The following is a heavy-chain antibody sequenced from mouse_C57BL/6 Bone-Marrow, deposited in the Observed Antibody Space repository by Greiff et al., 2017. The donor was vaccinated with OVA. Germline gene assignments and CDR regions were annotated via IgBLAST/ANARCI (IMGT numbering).Heavy chain of an antibody. Sequence: VQLQQSGAELARPGASVKLSCKASGYTFTSYGISWVKQRTGQGLEWIGEIYPRSGNTYYTEKFKGKATLTADKSSTTAYMELRSLTSEDSAVYFCARGGAYYSNHGGDYWGQGTTLTVSS. V-gene: IGHV1-81*01. CDR2: IYPRSGNT. CDR3: ARGGAYYSNHGGDY. J-gene: IGHJ2*01. CDR1: GYTFTSYG. D-gene: IGHD2-5*01.